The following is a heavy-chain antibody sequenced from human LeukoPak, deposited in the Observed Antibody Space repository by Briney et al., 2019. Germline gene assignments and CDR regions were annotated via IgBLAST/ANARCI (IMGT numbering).Heavy chain of an antibody. CDR2: IYFTGSA. Sequence: SETLSLTCTVSGGSISSTYYYWGWIRQPPGKGLEWIGTIYFTGSAYYNPSLRRRVTISVDTSRNQFSLKLTSVTASDTALYFRASGGGEKKQWVSRGGEDNRFDPWGQGTLGTV. D-gene: IGHD6-19*01. CDR3: ASGGGEKKQWVSRGGEDNRFDP. J-gene: IGHJ5*02. CDR1: GGSISSTYYY. V-gene: IGHV4-39*01.